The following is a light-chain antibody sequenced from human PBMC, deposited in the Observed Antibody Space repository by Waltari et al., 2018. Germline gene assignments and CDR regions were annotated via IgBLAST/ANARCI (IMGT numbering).Light chain of an antibody. CDR3: CSYAGSSTFYV. CDR2: EVS. Sequence: QSALTQPASVSGSPGQSLTISCTGTSSDVGSYNLVSWYQQHPGKAPKLMIYEVSKRSSGVSNRFSGSKSGNTASLTISGLQAEDEADYYCCSYAGSSTFYVFGTGTKVTVL. CDR1: SSDVGSYNL. J-gene: IGLJ1*01. V-gene: IGLV2-23*02.